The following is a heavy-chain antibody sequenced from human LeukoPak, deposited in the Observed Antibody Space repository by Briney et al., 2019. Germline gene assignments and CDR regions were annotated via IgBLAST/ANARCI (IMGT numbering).Heavy chain of an antibody. V-gene: IGHV4-30-2*01. Sequence: SETLSLTCTVSGGSISSGGYYWSWIRQPPGKGQEWIGYIYHSGSTYYNPSLKSRVTISVDTSKNQFSLRLSSVTAADTAVYYCARDNERLFGFDYWGQGTLVTVSS. CDR2: IYHSGST. CDR1: GGSISSGGYY. CDR3: ARDNERLFGFDY. D-gene: IGHD1-1*01. J-gene: IGHJ4*02.